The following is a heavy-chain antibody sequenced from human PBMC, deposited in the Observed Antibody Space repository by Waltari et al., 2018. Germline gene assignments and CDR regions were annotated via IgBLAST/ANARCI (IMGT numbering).Heavy chain of an antibody. CDR3: ARRYDSSGYYRSVEGLGY. V-gene: IGHV4-34*01. CDR1: GGSFSGYY. Sequence: QVQLQQWGAGLLKPSETLSLTCAVYGGSFSGYYWSWIRQPPGKGLEWIGEINHSGSTNYNPSLKSRVTISVDTSKNQSSLKLSSVTAADTAVYYCARRYDSSGYYRSVEGLGYWGQGTLVTVSS. D-gene: IGHD3-22*01. J-gene: IGHJ4*02. CDR2: INHSGST.